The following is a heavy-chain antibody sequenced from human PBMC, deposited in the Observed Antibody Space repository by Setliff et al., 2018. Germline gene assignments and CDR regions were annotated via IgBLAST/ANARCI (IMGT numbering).Heavy chain of an antibody. D-gene: IGHD3-9*01. Sequence: PGGSLRLSCAASGITFRTYSLNWVRQAPGRGLEWISYVSPRSTFIHVADSVRGRFTVSRDDARGSVLLQMNSLRAEDTGIYYCATSSYYDNAGYRFFDNWGQGTQVTVS. V-gene: IGHV3-21*05. CDR1: GITFRTYS. CDR3: ATSSYYDNAGYRFFDN. J-gene: IGHJ4*02. CDR2: VSPRSTFI.